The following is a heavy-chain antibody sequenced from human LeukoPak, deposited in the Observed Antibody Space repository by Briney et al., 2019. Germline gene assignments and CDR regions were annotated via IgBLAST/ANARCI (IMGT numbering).Heavy chain of an antibody. Sequence: GGSLRLSCAASGFTVSSNYMSWVRQAPGKGLEWVSVIYSGGSTYYADSVKGRFTISRDNSKNTLYLQMNSLRAEDTAVYYCARRPPGYNNWFDPWGQGTLVTVSS. J-gene: IGHJ5*02. CDR3: ARRPPGYNNWFDP. D-gene: IGHD6-13*01. V-gene: IGHV3-53*01. CDR2: IYSGGST. CDR1: GFTVSSNY.